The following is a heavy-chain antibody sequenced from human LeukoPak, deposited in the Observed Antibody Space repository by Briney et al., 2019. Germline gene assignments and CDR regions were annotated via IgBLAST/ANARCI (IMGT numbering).Heavy chain of an antibody. V-gene: IGHV3-53*01. CDR1: GFTVSSNY. D-gene: IGHD2-2*01. CDR2: IYSGGST. J-gene: IGHJ4*02. CDR3: ARAPTVLVGYCSSSSCQADY. Sequence: QSGGSLRLSCAASGFTVSSNYTSWVRQAPGKGLEWVSVIYSGGSTYYAHSVKGRLTISRDNADNSLYLQMNSLRVEDTAVYYCARAPTVLVGYCSSSSCQADYWGQGTLVTVSS.